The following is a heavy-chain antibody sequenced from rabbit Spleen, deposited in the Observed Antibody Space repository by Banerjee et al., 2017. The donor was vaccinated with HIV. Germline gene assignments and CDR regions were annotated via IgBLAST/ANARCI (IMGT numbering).Heavy chain of an antibody. Sequence: QEQLVESGGGLVKPEGSLKLSCTASGFSFSSKAVMYWVRQAPGKGLEWFACINAVTGKAVYASWAKGRFTISKTSSSTVTLQMTSLTAADTATYFCARDSGSSFSSYGMDLWGQAPSSPS. V-gene: IGHV1S45*01. CDR1: GFSFSSKAV. J-gene: IGHJ6*01. D-gene: IGHD8-1*01. CDR2: INAVTGKA. CDR3: ARDSGSSFSSYGMDL.